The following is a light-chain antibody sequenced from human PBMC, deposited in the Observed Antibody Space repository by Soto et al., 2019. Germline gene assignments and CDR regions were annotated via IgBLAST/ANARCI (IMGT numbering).Light chain of an antibody. CDR1: SSDVGGYNY. CDR3: SSYAGSNNWV. V-gene: IGLV2-8*01. J-gene: IGLJ3*02. Sequence: QSALTQPPSASGSPGQSVTISCTGTSSDVGGYNYVSWYQQHPGKAPKLMIYEVSKRPSGVPDRFSGSKSGNTASLTVSGLQADDEADYYCSSYAGSNNWVFGGGTKL. CDR2: EVS.